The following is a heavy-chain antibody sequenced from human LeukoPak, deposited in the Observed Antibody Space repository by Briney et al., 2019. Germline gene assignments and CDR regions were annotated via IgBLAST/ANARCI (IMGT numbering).Heavy chain of an antibody. J-gene: IGHJ5*02. V-gene: IGHV1-8*01. CDR2: MNPNSGNT. CDR1: GYTFTSYD. D-gene: IGHD3-22*01. Sequence: ASVKASCRASGYTFTSYDINWVRQATGQGLEWMGWMNPNSGNTGYAQKFQGRVTMTRNISISTAYMELSSLRSEDTAVYYCAIITYYYDSSGYYHWGQGTLVTVSS. CDR3: AIITYYYDSSGYYH.